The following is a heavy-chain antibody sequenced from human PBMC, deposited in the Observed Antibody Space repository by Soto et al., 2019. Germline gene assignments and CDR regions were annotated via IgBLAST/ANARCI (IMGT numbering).Heavy chain of an antibody. J-gene: IGHJ5*02. CDR2: ISNSGTYI. V-gene: IGHV3-21*01. D-gene: IGHD2-15*01. CDR3: AGVQVDRLHPWDWFGP. Sequence: PCGWMRLSCAAWGFSLYSSTMNWVGRASGKGLEWVSSISNSGTYIYYADSVKGRFTISRDNAKNSLYLQMNSLRGEDTAVYFCAGVQVDRLHPWDWFGPCGQGTLVTASS. CDR1: GFSLYSST.